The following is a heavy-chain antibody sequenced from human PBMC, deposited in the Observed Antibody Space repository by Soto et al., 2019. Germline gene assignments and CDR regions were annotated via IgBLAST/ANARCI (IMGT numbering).Heavy chain of an antibody. D-gene: IGHD3-22*01. CDR1: GFSLSTTGVA. Sequence: QITLKESGPTLVKPAQTLTLPCTFSGFSLSTTGVAVGWIRQPPGKHLEGLALIYWDDDKRYSPSLKNRLTITKDTSENNVALRMTNMDPVDTATYYCAHRLASPYYYYGSDYPHVFDFWGQGTMVIVSS. J-gene: IGHJ3*01. CDR3: AHRLASPYYYYGSDYPHVFDF. CDR2: IYWDDDK. V-gene: IGHV2-5*02.